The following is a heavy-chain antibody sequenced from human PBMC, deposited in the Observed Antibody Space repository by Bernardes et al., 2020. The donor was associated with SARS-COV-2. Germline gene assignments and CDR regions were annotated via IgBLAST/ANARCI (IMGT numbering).Heavy chain of an antibody. V-gene: IGHV1-2*02. D-gene: IGHD3-22*01. CDR1: GYTLTELS. CDR3: ARAGSGYYYDY. CDR2: INPNSGGT. Sequence: ASVKVSCKVSGYTLTELSMHWVRQAPGKGLEWMGWINPNSGGTNYAQKFQGRVTMTRDTSISTAYMELSRLRSDDTAVYYCARAGSGYYYDYWGQGTLVTVSS. J-gene: IGHJ4*02.